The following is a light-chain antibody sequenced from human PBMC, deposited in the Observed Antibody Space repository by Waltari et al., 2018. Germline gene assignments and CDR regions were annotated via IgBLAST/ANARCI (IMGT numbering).Light chain of an antibody. V-gene: IGLV2-14*01. CDR2: EVT. CDR3: SSYTSSSSYV. J-gene: IGLJ1*01. Sequence: QSALTQPASVSGSPGQSITISCPGTSNDIGIYDYVSWYQQLPGKAPKLLIYEVTNRPSGVSNRFSASKSGNTASLTISGLQAEDEADYYCSSYTSSSSYVFGTGTQVNVL. CDR1: SNDIGIYDY.